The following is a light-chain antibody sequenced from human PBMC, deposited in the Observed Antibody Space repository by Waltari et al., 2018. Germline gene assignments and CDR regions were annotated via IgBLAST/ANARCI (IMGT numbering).Light chain of an antibody. V-gene: IGLV1-40*01. Sequence: QSVLTQPPSVSGAPGQRVTISCTGSSSNTGAGYDVNWYQQLPGTAPRLLIYGNSNLLSGVPDRFSRSNSGASASLAINRLQAEDEAEYYCQAYDRSLSGSVFGGGTKLTVL. CDR3: QAYDRSLSGSV. J-gene: IGLJ2*01. CDR2: GNS. CDR1: SSNTGAGYD.